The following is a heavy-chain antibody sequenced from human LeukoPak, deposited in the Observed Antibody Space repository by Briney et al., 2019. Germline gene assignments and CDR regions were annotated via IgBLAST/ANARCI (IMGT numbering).Heavy chain of an antibody. V-gene: IGHV3-48*03. J-gene: IGHJ3*02. D-gene: IGHD5-24*01. CDR3: ARARDGYNSGAFDI. CDR1: GFTFRNHE. CDR2: ISGGGDTI. Sequence: PGGSLRLSCTASGFTFRNHEMNWVRQAPGKGLEWVSYISGGGDTIFYAASVEGRFTVSRDNAKDSLYLQMNSLRAEDTAVYYCARARDGYNSGAFDIWGQGTMVTVSS.